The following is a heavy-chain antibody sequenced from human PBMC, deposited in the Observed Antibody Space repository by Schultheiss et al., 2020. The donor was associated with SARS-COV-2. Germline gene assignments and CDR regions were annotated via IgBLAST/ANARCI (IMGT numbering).Heavy chain of an antibody. V-gene: IGHV4-4*02. CDR1: GGSITSNW. CDR3: ARDNYYDSSGYYYGMDV. CDR2: IYHSGST. J-gene: IGHJ6*02. Sequence: SETLSLTCTVSGGSITSNWWSWVRQPPGKGLEWIGEIYHSGSTNYNPSLKSRVTISVDTSKNQFSLKLSSVTAADTAVYYCARDNYYDSSGYYYGMDVWGQGTTVTVSS. D-gene: IGHD3-22*01.